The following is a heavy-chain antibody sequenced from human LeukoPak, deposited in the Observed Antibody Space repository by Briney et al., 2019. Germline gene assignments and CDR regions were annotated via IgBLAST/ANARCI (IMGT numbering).Heavy chain of an antibody. J-gene: IGHJ4*02. CDR1: GDILRTYA. CDR3: AREDYGSGSYYNLDY. Sequence: SVKVSCKASGDILRTYALSWVRQVPGQGLEWMGGIIPLFGTANYAQRFQGRVTITTDESTSTAYMELSSLRSEDTAVYYCAREDYGSGSYYNLDYWGQGTLVTVSS. V-gene: IGHV1-69*05. CDR2: IIPLFGTA. D-gene: IGHD3-10*01.